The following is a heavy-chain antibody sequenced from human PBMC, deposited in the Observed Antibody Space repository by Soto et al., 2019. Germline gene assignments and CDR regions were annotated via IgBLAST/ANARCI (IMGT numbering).Heavy chain of an antibody. CDR1: GYSISNSDYY. J-gene: IGHJ5*02. D-gene: IGHD3-10*01. CDR2: IYYSGST. CDR3: VRDARPPGSGSSNWFDP. V-gene: IGHV4-30-4*01. Sequence: PSETLSLTCTVSGYSISNSDYYWSWIRQPPGKGLEWIWYIYYSGSTYYNPSLKSRVTTSVDTSKNQFSLKLRSVTAADTAVYYCVRDARPPGSGSSNWFDPWGQGTLVTVSS.